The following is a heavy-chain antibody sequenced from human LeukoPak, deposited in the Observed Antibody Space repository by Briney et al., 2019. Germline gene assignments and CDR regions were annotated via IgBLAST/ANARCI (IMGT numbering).Heavy chain of an antibody. CDR1: GGSISSSSYY. V-gene: IGHV4-39*01. D-gene: IGHD6-19*01. CDR3: ARLGSSGWYPDEYFQH. Sequence: SETLSLTCTVSGGSISSSSYYWGWIRQPPGKGLEWIGSIYYSGSTCYNPSLKSRVTISVDTSKNQFSLKLSSVTAADTAVYYCARLGSSGWYPDEYFQHWGQGTLVTVSS. J-gene: IGHJ1*01. CDR2: IYYSGST.